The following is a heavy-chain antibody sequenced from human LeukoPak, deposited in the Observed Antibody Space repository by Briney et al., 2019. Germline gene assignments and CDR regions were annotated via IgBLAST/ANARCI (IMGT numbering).Heavy chain of an antibody. V-gene: IGHV3-21*01. D-gene: IGHD6-19*01. CDR2: ISSDSDYI. Sequence: GGSLRLSCAASGVPFSRHSMNWVRQAPGKGLEWVSSISSDSDYIYYGDSVRGRFTISRDNAKNSLYLQMNSLRAEDMAVYYCARDYSGLLDVWGQGTTVTVSS. CDR1: GVPFSRHS. CDR3: ARDYSGLLDV. J-gene: IGHJ6*02.